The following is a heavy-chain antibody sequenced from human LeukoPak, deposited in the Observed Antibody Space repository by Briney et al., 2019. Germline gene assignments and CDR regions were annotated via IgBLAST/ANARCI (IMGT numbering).Heavy chain of an antibody. D-gene: IGHD5-12*01. J-gene: IGHJ4*02. CDR2: ISSSGSTM. CDR1: GFTFSDYY. Sequence: GGSLRLSCAASGFTFSDYYISWIRQAPGKGLEWVSYISSSGSTMDYADSVKGRFSIYRDNAKNSLYLQMDSLRVDDTAIYYCARGLLEWLRLETYSFDYWGQGTLVTVSS. CDR3: ARGLLEWLRLETYSFDY. V-gene: IGHV3-11*04.